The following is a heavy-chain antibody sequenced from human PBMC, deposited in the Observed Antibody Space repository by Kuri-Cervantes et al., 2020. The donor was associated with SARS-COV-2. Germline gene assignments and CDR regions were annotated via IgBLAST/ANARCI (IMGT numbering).Heavy chain of an antibody. CDR2: ISGYSGNT. CDR1: GYSFSAYY. Sequence: ASVKVSCKASGYSFSAYYIHWVRQTPGQGLEWMGRISGYSGNTDYAQRFQDRVILTRDTYTGTAYMELRSLRSDDTALYYCARGDFTAGFYWGQGTQVTVSS. D-gene: IGHD3-3*01. V-gene: IGHV1-18*04. J-gene: IGHJ4*02. CDR3: ARGDFTAGFY.